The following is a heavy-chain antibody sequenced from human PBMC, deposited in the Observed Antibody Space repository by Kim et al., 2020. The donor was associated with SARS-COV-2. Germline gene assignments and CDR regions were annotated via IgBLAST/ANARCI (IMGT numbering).Heavy chain of an antibody. V-gene: IGHV6-1*01. CDR3: ARDFIWCWGLWFGELCPYSFDY. D-gene: IGHD3-10*01. J-gene: IGHJ4*02. Sequence: SQTLSLTCAISGDSVSSNSAAWNWIRQSPSRGLEWLGRTYYRSKWYNDYAVSVKSRITINPDTSKNQFSLQLNSVTPEDTAVYYCARDFIWCWGLWFGELCPYSFDYWGQGPLVTVSS. CDR1: GDSVSSNSAA. CDR2: TYYRSKWYN.